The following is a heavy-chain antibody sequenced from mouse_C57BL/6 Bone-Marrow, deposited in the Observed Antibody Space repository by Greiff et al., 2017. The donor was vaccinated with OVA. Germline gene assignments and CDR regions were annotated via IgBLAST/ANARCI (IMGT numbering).Heavy chain of an antibody. Sequence: QVHVKQSGAELARPGASVKLSCKASGYTFTSYGISWVKQRTGQGLEWIGEIYPRSGNTYYNEKFKGKATLTADKSSSTAYMELRSLTSEDSAVYSCARWLPYTMDYWGQGTSVTVSS. CDR1: GYTFTSYG. V-gene: IGHV1-81*01. J-gene: IGHJ4*01. CDR2: IYPRSGNT. D-gene: IGHD2-2*01. CDR3: ARWLPYTMDY.